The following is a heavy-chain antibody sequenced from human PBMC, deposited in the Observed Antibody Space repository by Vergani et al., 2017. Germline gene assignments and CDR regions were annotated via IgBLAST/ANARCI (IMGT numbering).Heavy chain of an antibody. CDR2: IYYSGST. Sequence: QVQLQESGPGLVKPSETLSLTCTVFGGSISSYYWSWIRQPPGKGLGWIGYIYYSGSTNYNPSLKSRVTISVDTSKNQFSLKLSSVTAADTAVYYCARESPGDYFDYWGQGTLVTVSS. V-gene: IGHV4-59*01. CDR3: ARESPGDYFDY. D-gene: IGHD4-17*01. CDR1: GGSISSYY. J-gene: IGHJ4*02.